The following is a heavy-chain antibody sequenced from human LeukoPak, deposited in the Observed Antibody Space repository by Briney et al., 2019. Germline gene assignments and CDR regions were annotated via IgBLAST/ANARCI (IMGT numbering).Heavy chain of an antibody. CDR1: GFIFSTYS. J-gene: IGHJ3*02. V-gene: IGHV3-21*01. Sequence: GGSLRLSCAASGFIFSTYSMNWVRQAPGKGLEWVSSISSSSTYIFYADSVKGRFTISRDNAKNSLYLQMNSLRAEDTAVFYCARPRSPTYDSSGYYPDAFDIWGQGTMVTVSS. CDR3: ARPRSPTYDSSGYYPDAFDI. CDR2: ISSSSTYI. D-gene: IGHD3-22*01.